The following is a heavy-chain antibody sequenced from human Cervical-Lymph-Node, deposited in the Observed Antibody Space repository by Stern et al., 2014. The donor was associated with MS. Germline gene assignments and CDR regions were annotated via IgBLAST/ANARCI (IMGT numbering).Heavy chain of an antibody. CDR2: ISGYNDDT. V-gene: IGHV1-18*01. CDR3: ARDPHIAVAGTGGGFDP. Sequence: QVQLVQSGAEVEKPGASVKVSCKASGYTFTNCGISWGRQAPGQGMGWEGWISGYNDDTNYVEKFQGRVTMTTDTSASTAYMELRSLRSDDTAVYYCARDPHIAVAGTGGGFDPWGQGTLVTVSS. CDR1: GYTFTNCG. J-gene: IGHJ5*02. D-gene: IGHD6-19*01.